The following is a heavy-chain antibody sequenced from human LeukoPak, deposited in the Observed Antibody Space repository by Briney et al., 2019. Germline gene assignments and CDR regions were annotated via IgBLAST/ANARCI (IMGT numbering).Heavy chain of an antibody. J-gene: IGHJ6*03. D-gene: IGHD4-11*01. CDR1: GYTFTSYD. V-gene: IGHV1-8*03. Sequence: ASVKVSCKASGYTFTSYDINWVRQATGQGLEWMGWMNPNSGNTGYAQKFQGRVTITRNTSISTAYMELSSLRSEDTAVYYCARGMTTLTNYYYYYYMDVWGKGTTVTVSS. CDR3: ARGMTTLTNYYYYYYMDV. CDR2: MNPNSGNT.